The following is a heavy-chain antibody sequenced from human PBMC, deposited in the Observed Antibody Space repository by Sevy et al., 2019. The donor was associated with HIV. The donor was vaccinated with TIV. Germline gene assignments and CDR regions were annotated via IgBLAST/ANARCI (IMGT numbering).Heavy chain of an antibody. CDR3: ARDPHSVPHWGSFDS. D-gene: IGHD3-16*01. V-gene: IGHV3-30-3*01. Sequence: GGSLRLSCEASGFTFTRYAFHWVRQAPGKGLEWVAVVSKEGTNKYYADSVKGRFTISRDNSRNTLYLQMQSPGADDTAVYFCARDPHSVPHWGSFDSWGQGTLVTVSS. J-gene: IGHJ4*02. CDR1: GFTFTRYA. CDR2: VSKEGTNK.